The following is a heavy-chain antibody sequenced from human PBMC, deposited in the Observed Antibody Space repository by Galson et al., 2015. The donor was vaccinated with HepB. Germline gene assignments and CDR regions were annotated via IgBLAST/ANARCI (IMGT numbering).Heavy chain of an antibody. J-gene: IGHJ4*02. CDR2: ISYDGSNK. Sequence: SLRLSCAASGFTFGSYAMHWVRQAPGKGLEWVAVISYDGSNKNYADSVNGRYTISRDNSKNTLYLQVTSLQADDTAVYYCARAGYKANGGYSHYWGQGTLVTVSS. CDR3: ARAGYKANGGYSHY. CDR1: GFTFGSYA. D-gene: IGHD3-22*01. V-gene: IGHV3-30-3*01.